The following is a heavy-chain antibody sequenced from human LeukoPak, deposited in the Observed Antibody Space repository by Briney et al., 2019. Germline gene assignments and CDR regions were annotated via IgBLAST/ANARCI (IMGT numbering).Heavy chain of an antibody. Sequence: PSQTLSLTCTVSGGSISSGNYYWSWIRQPPGKGLEWIGYMYYRGSTYYNPSLKSRVTISVDTSKNQFSLKLSSVTAADTAVYYCARGYGYGTNFDYWGQGTLVTVSS. CDR2: MYYRGST. V-gene: IGHV4-31*03. J-gene: IGHJ4*02. CDR3: ARGYGYGTNFDY. D-gene: IGHD5-18*01. CDR1: GGSISSGNYY.